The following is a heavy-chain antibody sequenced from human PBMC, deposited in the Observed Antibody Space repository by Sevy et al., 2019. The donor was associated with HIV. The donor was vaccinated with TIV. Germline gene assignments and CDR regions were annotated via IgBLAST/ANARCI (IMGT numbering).Heavy chain of an antibody. D-gene: IGHD4-17*01. CDR3: ARPRANYVDHYFFYAMDV. CDR1: GFAFSNYYA. J-gene: IGHJ6*02. Sequence: GSLRLSCAASGFAFSNYYAMHWVRQAPSKGPEWVALISYDGSDKYYADSVKGRFTIPRDNFKNTLFLQMNSLTTEDTAVYYCARPRANYVDHYFFYAMDVWGQGTTVTVSS. V-gene: IGHV3-30-3*01. CDR2: ISYDGSDK.